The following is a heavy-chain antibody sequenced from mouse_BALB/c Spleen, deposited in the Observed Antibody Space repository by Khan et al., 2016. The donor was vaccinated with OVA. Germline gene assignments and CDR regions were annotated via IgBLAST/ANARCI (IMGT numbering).Heavy chain of an antibody. V-gene: IGHV5-6*01. D-gene: IGHD4-1*01. CDR2: ISSDGDYT. CDR3: ATHLTGSFAY. J-gene: IGHJ3*01. CDR1: GFTFSPYS. Sequence: EVQLLETGGDLVKSGGSLKLSCAASGFTFSPYSMSWVRQTPDKRLEWVATISSDGDYTYYPDSVKGRFNISSDNAKNTLYLQMSSLKSEDTAIYYCATHLTGSFAYWGQGTLVTVSA.